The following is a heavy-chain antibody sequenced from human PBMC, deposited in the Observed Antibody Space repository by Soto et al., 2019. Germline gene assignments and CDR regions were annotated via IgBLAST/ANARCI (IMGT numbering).Heavy chain of an antibody. V-gene: IGHV4-39*02. D-gene: IGHD6-19*01. J-gene: IGHJ4*02. CDR3: ASLSIAVAGLFGY. Sequence: QLQLQESGPGLVKPSETLSLTCTVSGGSISSSSYYWGWIRQPPGKGLEGIGSIYYSGSTYYNPSLKSRVAISVDTPNNHSPLKLTSVTAADTAAYYGASLSIAVAGLFGYRGQGTLVTVAS. CDR2: IYYSGST. CDR1: GGSISSSSYY.